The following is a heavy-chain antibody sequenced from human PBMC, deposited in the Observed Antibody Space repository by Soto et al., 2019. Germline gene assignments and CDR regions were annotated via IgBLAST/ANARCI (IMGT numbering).Heavy chain of an antibody. Sequence: PGGSLRLSCAASGFTFSSYAMSWVRRAPGKGLEWVSAISGSGGSTYYADSVKGRFTISRDNSKNTLYLQMNSLRAEDTAVYYCAKDPLLWFGEPRSYYYYMDVWGKGTTVTVSS. CDR3: AKDPLLWFGEPRSYYYYMDV. V-gene: IGHV3-23*01. CDR2: ISGSGGST. J-gene: IGHJ6*03. D-gene: IGHD3-10*01. CDR1: GFTFSSYA.